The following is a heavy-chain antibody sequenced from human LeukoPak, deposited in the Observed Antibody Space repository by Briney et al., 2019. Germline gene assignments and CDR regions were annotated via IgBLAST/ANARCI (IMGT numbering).Heavy chain of an antibody. CDR2: ISAFNDHT. V-gene: IGHV1-18*01. J-gene: IGHJ4*02. CDR1: NYTFTDYG. Sequence: ASVKVSCKASNYTFTDYGINWVRQAPGRGLEWVGWISAFNDHTYYAQRFLGRITMTTDTSTTTAHMELRSLRTDDTAVYYCARALAVTGRGPRDFDFWGQGTLVTVSS. CDR3: ARALAVTGRGPRDFDF. D-gene: IGHD6-19*01.